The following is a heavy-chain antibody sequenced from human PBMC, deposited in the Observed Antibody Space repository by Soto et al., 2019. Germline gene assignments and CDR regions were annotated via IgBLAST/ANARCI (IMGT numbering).Heavy chain of an antibody. CDR3: ARDIREYYYDSSGYYYFAY. CDR2: ISYDGSNK. V-gene: IGHV3-30-3*01. CDR1: GFTFSSYA. D-gene: IGHD3-22*01. J-gene: IGHJ4*02. Sequence: PGGSLRLSCAASGFTFSSYAMHGVRQAPGKGLEWVAVISYDGSNKYYADSVKGRFTISRDNSKNTLYLQMNSLRAEDTAVYYCARDIREYYYDSSGYYYFAYWGQGTLVTVSS.